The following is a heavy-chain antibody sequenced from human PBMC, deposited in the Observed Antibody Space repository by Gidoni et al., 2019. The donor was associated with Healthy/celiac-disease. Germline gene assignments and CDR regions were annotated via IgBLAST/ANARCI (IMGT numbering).Heavy chain of an antibody. V-gene: IGHV3-23*01. CDR2: SSGSGGST. J-gene: IGHJ6*02. CDR1: GFPFSSYA. D-gene: IGHD6-19*01. CDR3: AKDLSPRWRVLRDYYGMDV. Sequence: EVQLLESGGGLVQPGGSLRLSCAASGFPFSSYAMTWVRQAPGKGLEWVSASSGSGGSTYYADSVKGRFTSSRDNSKNTLYLQMNSLRAEDTAVYYCAKDLSPRWRVLRDYYGMDVWGQGTTVTVSS.